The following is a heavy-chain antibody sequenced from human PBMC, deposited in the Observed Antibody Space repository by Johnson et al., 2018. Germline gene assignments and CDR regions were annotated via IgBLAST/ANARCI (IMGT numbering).Heavy chain of an antibody. Sequence: QVQLVQSGAEVKKPGASVTVSCKASGYIFSSYYIHWVRQAPGQGLEWIGIMNPNDIGSTTYAQKFQGRVTMTRDMSTSSVYMELRSLTSEDQAVHYCARENRYTVNRLTYWYVDLWGRGTLVTVSS. J-gene: IGHJ2*01. CDR1: GYIFSSYY. V-gene: IGHV1-46*01. D-gene: IGHD3-16*02. CDR2: MNPNDIGST. CDR3: ARENRYTVNRLTYWYVDL.